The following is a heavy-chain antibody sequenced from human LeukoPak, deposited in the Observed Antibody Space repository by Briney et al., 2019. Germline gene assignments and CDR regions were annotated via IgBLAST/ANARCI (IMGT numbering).Heavy chain of an antibody. CDR2: IRFDGTTT. D-gene: IGHD3-10*02. CDR3: AELGITMIGGV. CDR1: GFSFSDHA. J-gene: IGHJ6*04. Sequence: SGGSLRLSCGASGFSFSDHAMHWVRQAPGKGLEWVAFIRFDGTTTDYTDSVKGRFTISRDNSKNSLYLQMNSLRAEDTAVYYCAELGITMIGGVWGKGTTVTISS. V-gene: IGHV3-30*02.